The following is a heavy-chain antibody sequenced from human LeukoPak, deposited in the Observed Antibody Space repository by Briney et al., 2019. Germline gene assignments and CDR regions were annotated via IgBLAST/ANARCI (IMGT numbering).Heavy chain of an antibody. CDR3: ARVGFTMVRGVITYFDY. J-gene: IGHJ4*02. CDR1: GFTFSSYS. Sequence: KTGGSLRLSCAASGFTFSSYSMNWVRQAPGKGLEWVSSISSSSSYIYYADSVKGRFTISRDNAKNSLYLQMNSLRAEDTAVYYCARVGFTMVRGVITYFDYWGQGTLVTVSS. V-gene: IGHV3-21*01. D-gene: IGHD3-10*01. CDR2: ISSSSSYI.